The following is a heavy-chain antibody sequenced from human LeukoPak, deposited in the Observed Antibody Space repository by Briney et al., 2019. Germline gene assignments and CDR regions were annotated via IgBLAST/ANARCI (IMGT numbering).Heavy chain of an antibody. CDR2: MHPNTGDT. V-gene: IGHV1-2*02. D-gene: IGHD1-14*01. CDR3: VRHLTDPTSGDY. CDR1: GYTFTDEY. Sequence: ASVKVSCKTSGYTFTDEYMHWVRQAPGHGLECMGWMHPNTGDTVYVQKFQGRVSFTRDTSISTAYMELHRLRSDDTAVYYCVRHLTDPTSGDYWGQGTLVTVSS. J-gene: IGHJ4*02.